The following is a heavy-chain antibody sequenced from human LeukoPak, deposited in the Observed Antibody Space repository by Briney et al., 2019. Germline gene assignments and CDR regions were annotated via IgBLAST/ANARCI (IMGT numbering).Heavy chain of an antibody. D-gene: IGHD6-19*01. CDR2: IGRSGTLM. J-gene: IGHJ4*02. V-gene: IGHV3-48*03. Sequence: QPGGPLRLPCAASGFTFSNYEMKWLRKAPGEGLEGVSYIGRSGTLMYYADSVKGRFTLSRDNAQNTLYLQMNSLRAEDTAVYYCARGWAGNYWGQGTLVTVSS. CDR1: GFTFSNYE. CDR3: ARGWAGNY.